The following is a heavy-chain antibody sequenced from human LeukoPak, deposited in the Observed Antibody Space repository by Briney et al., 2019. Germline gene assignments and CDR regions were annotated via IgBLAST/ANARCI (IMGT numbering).Heavy chain of an antibody. V-gene: IGHV3-53*04. CDR2: IYSGGST. CDR3: ASDSGYDLPGYGMDV. CDR1: GFTVSSNY. J-gene: IGHJ6*02. Sequence: GGSLRLSCAASGFTVSSNYMSWVRQAPGKGLEWVSVIYSGGSTYYADSVKGRFTISRHNSKNTLYLQMNSLRAEDTAVYYCASDSGYDLPGYGMDVWGQGTTVTVSS. D-gene: IGHD5-12*01.